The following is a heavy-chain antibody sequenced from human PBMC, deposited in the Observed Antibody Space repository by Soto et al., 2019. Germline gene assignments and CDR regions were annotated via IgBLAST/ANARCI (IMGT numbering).Heavy chain of an antibody. V-gene: IGHV3-9*01. CDR1: GFSFDDYG. D-gene: IGHD2-2*03. CDR2: ISWNSGDI. CDR3: AKVNDLDRGGPVDY. J-gene: IGHJ4*02. Sequence: EVQLVESGGGSVQPGRSLRLSCAASGFSFDDYGMHWVRQGPGKGLEWVSGISWNSGDIYYADSVKGRFTISRDNAKRSLYLQMNSLRTEDTGLYYCAKVNDLDRGGPVDYWGQGILVTVSS.